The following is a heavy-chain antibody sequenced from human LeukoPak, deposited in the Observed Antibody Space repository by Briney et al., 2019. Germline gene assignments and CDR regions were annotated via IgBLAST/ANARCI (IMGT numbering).Heavy chain of an antibody. V-gene: IGHV3-9*01. CDR3: AKVLRFLEPVFY. CDR1: GFTFDDYA. D-gene: IGHD3-3*01. J-gene: IGHJ4*02. CDR2: ISWNSGSI. Sequence: PGGSLRLSCAASGFTFDDYAMHWVRQAPGKGLEWVSGISWNSGSIGYADSVKGRFTISRDNSKNTLYLQMNSLRAEDTAVYYCAKVLRFLEPVFYWGQGTLVTVSS.